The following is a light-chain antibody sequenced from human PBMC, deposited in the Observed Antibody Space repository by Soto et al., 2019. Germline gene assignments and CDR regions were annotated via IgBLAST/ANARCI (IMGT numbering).Light chain of an antibody. CDR3: SSYTSSSTPWV. V-gene: IGLV2-14*01. CDR2: EVS. J-gene: IGLJ3*02. Sequence: QSALTQPASVSGSPGQSITISCTGTSSDVGGYNYVSWYQQHPGKAPKFMIYEVSNRPSGVSNRFSGSKSGNTASLTISGLQAEDEADYYCSSYTSSSTPWVFGGGTQLT. CDR1: SSDVGGYNY.